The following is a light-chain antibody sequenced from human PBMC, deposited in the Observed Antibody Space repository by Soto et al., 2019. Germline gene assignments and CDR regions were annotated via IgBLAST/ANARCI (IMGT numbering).Light chain of an antibody. Sequence: DIVMTQSPDSLAVSLGERATINCKSSQSVLYSSNNKNYLTWFQQKPGQPPKLLIYGAYTRESGVPDRFSGSGSGTDFTFTISSLQAEDVAVYYCQQYYSTPWPFGQGTKVEVK. CDR3: QQYYSTPWP. J-gene: IGKJ1*01. CDR2: GAY. CDR1: QSVLYSSNNKNY. V-gene: IGKV4-1*01.